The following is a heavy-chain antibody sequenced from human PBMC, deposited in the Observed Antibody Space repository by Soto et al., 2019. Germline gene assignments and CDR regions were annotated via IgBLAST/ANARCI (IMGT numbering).Heavy chain of an antibody. CDR2: IWYDENNN. Sequence: QVQLVESGGGVVQPGRSLRLSCAASGFSFNRFVMHWVRQAPGKGLEWVATIWYDENNNKYVDSVNGRFTISRDNSSSTLSLQMNSLRAEDTAVYYCARGSRAWGPFDTWGQGTLVTVSA. V-gene: IGHV3-33*01. D-gene: IGHD3-16*01. CDR1: GFSFNRFV. CDR3: ARGSRAWGPFDT. J-gene: IGHJ4*02.